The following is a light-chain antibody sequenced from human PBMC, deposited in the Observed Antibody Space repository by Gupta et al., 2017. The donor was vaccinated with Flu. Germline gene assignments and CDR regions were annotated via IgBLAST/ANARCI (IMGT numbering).Light chain of an antibody. CDR1: QGISNS. Sequence: DIQMTQSPSSLSASVGDRVTITCRASQGISNSLAWYQQKPGEVPKLLIYDASTLQSGVPSRFSGSGSGTDFTLTISSLQPGDVATYYCQKYNSAPLTFGPGTNVDIK. J-gene: IGKJ3*01. V-gene: IGKV1-27*01. CDR3: QKYNSAPLT. CDR2: DAS.